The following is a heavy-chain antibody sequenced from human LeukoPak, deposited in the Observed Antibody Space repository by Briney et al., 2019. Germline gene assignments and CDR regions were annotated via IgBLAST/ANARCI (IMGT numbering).Heavy chain of an antibody. CDR1: GGSFSGYY. CDR2: INHSGST. D-gene: IGHD1-7*01. V-gene: IGHV4-34*01. J-gene: IGHJ4*02. CDR3: ARAISTRLELRGQWLVG. Sequence: SETLSLTCAVYGGSFSGYYWSWIRQPPGKGLEWIGEINHSGSTNYNPSLESRVTISVDTSKNQFSLKLSSVTAADTAVYYCARAISTRLELRGQWLVGWGQGTLVTVSS.